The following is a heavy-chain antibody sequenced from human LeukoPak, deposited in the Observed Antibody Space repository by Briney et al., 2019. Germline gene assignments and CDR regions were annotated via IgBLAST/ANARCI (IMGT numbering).Heavy chain of an antibody. CDR3: ASGSGSYRTPYYYMDV. D-gene: IGHD3-10*01. CDR1: GFTVSINY. V-gene: IGHV3-53*01. CDR2: IYSGGST. Sequence: GGSLRLSCAASGFTVSINYMIWVRQAPGKGLECVSFIYSGGSTYYADSVKGRFTISRDNSKNTLYLQMNNLRAEDTAVYYCASGSGSYRTPYYYMDVWGKGTTVTVSS. J-gene: IGHJ6*03.